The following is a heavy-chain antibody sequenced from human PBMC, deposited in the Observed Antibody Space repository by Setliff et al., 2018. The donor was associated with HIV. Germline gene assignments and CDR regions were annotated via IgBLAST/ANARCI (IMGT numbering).Heavy chain of an antibody. CDR2: ISSSSSSI. V-gene: IGHV3-48*01. CDR1: GFTFNGYA. D-gene: IGHD3-10*01. Sequence: PGGSLRLSCVGSGFTFNGYAMNWVRQAPGKGLEWVSYISSSSSSIYYGDSVKGRFTISRDNAKNSLYLQMNSLRAEDTAIYYCARGSLRGVLALGMDVWGQGTTVTVSS. J-gene: IGHJ6*02. CDR3: ARGSLRGVLALGMDV.